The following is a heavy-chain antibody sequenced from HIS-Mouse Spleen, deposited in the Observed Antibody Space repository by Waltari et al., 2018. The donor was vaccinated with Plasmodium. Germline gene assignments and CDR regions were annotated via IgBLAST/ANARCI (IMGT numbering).Heavy chain of an antibody. CDR1: GFTFSSYW. Sequence: EVQLVESGGGLVQPGGSLRLSCAASGFTFSSYWMSWVRQAPGKGVEWWANIKQDGSEKYYVDSVKGRCTISRDNAKNSLYLQMNSLRAEDTAVYYCASSWYWYFDLWGRGTLVTVSS. CDR2: IKQDGSEK. J-gene: IGHJ2*01. D-gene: IGHD6-13*01. V-gene: IGHV3-7*01. CDR3: ASSWYWYFDL.